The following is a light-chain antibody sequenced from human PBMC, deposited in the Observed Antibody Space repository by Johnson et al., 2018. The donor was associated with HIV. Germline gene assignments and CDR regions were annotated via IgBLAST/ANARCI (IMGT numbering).Light chain of an antibody. CDR3: GTWDSSRRGGF. CDR1: SSNIGNNY. V-gene: IGLV1-51*02. CDR2: ENN. J-gene: IGLJ1*01. Sequence: QSVLTQPPSVSAAPGQKVTLSCSGSSSNIGNNYVSWYQQLPGTAPKLLIYENNKRPSGIPARFSGSKSGTSATLGITGLQIGDEADYYCGTWDSSRRGGFVGTGTKVTVL.